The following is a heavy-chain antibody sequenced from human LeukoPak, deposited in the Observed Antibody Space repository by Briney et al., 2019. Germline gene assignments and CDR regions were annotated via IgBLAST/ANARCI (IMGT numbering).Heavy chain of an antibody. CDR3: AKSEYDFWSGYYGGLDY. D-gene: IGHD3-3*01. CDR1: GFTFSSYS. Sequence: GGSLRLSCAASGFTFSSYSMNWVRQAPGKGLEWVSYISSGGDIIYYADSVKGRFTISRDNSKNTLYLQMNSLRAEDTAVYYCAKSEYDFWSGYYGGLDYWGQGTLVTVSS. J-gene: IGHJ4*02. V-gene: IGHV3-48*01. CDR2: ISSGGDII.